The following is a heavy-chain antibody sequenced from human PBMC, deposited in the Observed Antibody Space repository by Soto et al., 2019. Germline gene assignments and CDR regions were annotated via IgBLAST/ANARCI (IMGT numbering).Heavy chain of an antibody. CDR1: GGSISSGDYY. Sequence: PSETLSLTCTVSGGSISSGDYYWSWIRQPPGKGLEWIGYIYYSGSTYYNPSLKSRVTISVDTSKNQFSLKLSSVTAADTAVYYCARAANVAAAGSGYYYYYGMDVWGQGTTVTSP. CDR2: IYYSGST. D-gene: IGHD6-13*01. J-gene: IGHJ6*02. CDR3: ARAANVAAAGSGYYYYYGMDV. V-gene: IGHV4-30-4*01.